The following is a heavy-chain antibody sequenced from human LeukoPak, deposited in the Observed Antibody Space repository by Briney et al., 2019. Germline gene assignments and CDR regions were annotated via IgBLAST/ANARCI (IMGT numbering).Heavy chain of an antibody. CDR2: IYYSGST. D-gene: IGHD2-2*01. V-gene: IGHV4-59*01. J-gene: IGHJ6*02. Sequence: PSETLSPTCTVSGGSISGYYWSWIRQPPGKGLEWIGYIYYSGSTNYNPSLKSRVTISVDTSKNQFSLKLSSVTAADTAVYYCARDGGYCSSTICFLWAYGMDVWGQGTTVTVSS. CDR3: ARDGGYCSSTICFLWAYGMDV. CDR1: GGSISGYY.